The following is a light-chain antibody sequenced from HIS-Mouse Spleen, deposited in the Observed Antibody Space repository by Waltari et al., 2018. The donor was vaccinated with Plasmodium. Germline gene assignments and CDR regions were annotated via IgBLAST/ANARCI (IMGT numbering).Light chain of an antibody. CDR2: GAS. V-gene: IGKV3-15*01. CDR3: QQYNNWSFT. Sequence: EIVMTQSPATLSVSPGERATLSCRARQSVSSNLAWYQQKPGQAPRLLSYGASPRATGIPARFSGSGSGTEFTLTISSLQSEDFAVYYCQQYNNWSFTFGPGTKVDIK. CDR1: QSVSSN. J-gene: IGKJ3*01.